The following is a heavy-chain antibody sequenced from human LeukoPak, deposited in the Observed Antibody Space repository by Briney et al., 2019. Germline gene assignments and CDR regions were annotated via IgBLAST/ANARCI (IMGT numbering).Heavy chain of an antibody. V-gene: IGHV4-30-2*01. CDR3: ARDRGSGWYVY. Sequence: SQTLSLTCAVSGGSISSGGYSWSWIRQPPGKGLEWIGYIYHSGSTYYNPSLKSRVTISVDRSKNQFSLKLSSVTAADTAVYYCARDRGSGWYVYWGQGTLVTVSS. J-gene: IGHJ4*02. D-gene: IGHD6-19*01. CDR1: GGSISSGGYS. CDR2: IYHSGST.